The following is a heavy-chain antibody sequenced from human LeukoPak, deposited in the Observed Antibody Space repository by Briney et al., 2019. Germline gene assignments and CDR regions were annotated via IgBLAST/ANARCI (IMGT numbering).Heavy chain of an antibody. D-gene: IGHD6-13*01. Sequence: PGGSLRLSCAASGFTFSDYYMSWIRQAPGKGLEWVSYISSSNRYTNYADSVKGRFTISRDNAKNSLYLQMNSLRDEDSAVYYCARVGTIAAAGTYDYWGQGTLVAVSS. J-gene: IGHJ4*02. CDR3: ARVGTIAAAGTYDY. V-gene: IGHV3-11*06. CDR1: GFTFSDYY. CDR2: ISSSNRYT.